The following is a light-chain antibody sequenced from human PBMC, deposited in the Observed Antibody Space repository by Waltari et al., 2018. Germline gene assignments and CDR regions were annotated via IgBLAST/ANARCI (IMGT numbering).Light chain of an antibody. CDR1: SGLSVGSYR. CDR2: YHTDSDK. CDR3: LLWHNNAWV. V-gene: IGLV5-45*01. Sequence: QPVLTQPTSLSASPGASARLTCTLRSGLSVGSYRIFWYQQKPGSPPRYLLNYHTDSDKHPGSGFPSRFSGSKDVSANAGFLLIAGLQSEDEADYYCLLWHNNAWVFGGGTRLTVL. J-gene: IGLJ2*01.